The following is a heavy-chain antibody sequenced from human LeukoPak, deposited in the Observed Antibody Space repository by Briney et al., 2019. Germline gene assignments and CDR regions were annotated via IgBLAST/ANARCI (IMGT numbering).Heavy chain of an antibody. CDR1: GGSISSYY. CDR2: IYYSGST. CDR3: ARDRTMPRGSHYYYYMDV. D-gene: IGHD2-2*01. Sequence: SETLSLTCSVSGGSISSYYWSWIRQPPGKGLEWIGYIYYSGSTNYNPSLKSRVTISVDTSKNQFSLKLSSVTAADTAVYYCARDRTMPRGSHYYYYMDVWGKGTTVTISS. V-gene: IGHV4-59*01. J-gene: IGHJ6*03.